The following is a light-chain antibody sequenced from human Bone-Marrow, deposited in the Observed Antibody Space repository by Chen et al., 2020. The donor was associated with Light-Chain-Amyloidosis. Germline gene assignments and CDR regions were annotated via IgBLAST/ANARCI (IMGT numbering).Light chain of an antibody. CDR1: SSDVGCDNH. CDR2: EVP. Sequence: QSALTQPASVSGSPGQSITISCTGTSSDVGCDNHVSWYQQHPDKAPKLMIYEVPNRPSWVPDCVAGSNSNNTASLTISGLQTEDEADYYCSSYTSTNTLVFGSGTRVTVL. CDR3: SSYTSTNTLV. J-gene: IGLJ1*01. V-gene: IGLV2-14*01.